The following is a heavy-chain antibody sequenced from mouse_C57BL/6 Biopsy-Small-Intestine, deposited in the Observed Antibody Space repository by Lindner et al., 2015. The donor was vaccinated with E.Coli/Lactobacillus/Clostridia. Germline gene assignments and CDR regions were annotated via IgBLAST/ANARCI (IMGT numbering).Heavy chain of an antibody. V-gene: IGHV1-80*01. Sequence: VQLQESGAELVKPGASAKISCKASGYTFNNYWMNWVKQRPGKGLEWIGQIYPGDGDTNYNGKFKGKASLTADKSSSTAYMQLSSLTSEDSAVYFCARNAYYSNRGYYAMDYWGQGTSVTVSS. J-gene: IGHJ4*01. CDR2: IYPGDGDT. D-gene: IGHD2-5*01. CDR3: ARNAYYSNRGYYAMDY. CDR1: GYTFNNYW.